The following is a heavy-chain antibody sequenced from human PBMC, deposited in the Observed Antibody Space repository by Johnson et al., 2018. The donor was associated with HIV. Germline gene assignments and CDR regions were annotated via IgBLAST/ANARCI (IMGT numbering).Heavy chain of an antibody. Sequence: MQLVESGGELVRPGGSLTLSCAASGFKFSSYAMSWVRQAPGKGLEWVSSIPASGTDTYYADSVKGRFTISRDNSKNTLFLEMNSLRADDTAIYYCASGEVHIPESYYVTVSRAFDIWGQGTMVSVSS. CDR2: IPASGTDT. J-gene: IGHJ3*02. CDR1: GFKFSSYA. V-gene: IGHV3-23*04. D-gene: IGHD1-26*01. CDR3: ASGEVHIPESYYVTVSRAFDI.